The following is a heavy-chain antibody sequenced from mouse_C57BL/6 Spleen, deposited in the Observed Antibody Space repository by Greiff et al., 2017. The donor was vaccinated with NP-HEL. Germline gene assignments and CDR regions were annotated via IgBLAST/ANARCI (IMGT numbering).Heavy chain of an antibody. CDR2: IYPGDGDT. V-gene: IGHV1-82*01. CDR3: ARFLYYGNYDAMDY. CDR1: GYAFSSSW. J-gene: IGHJ4*01. D-gene: IGHD2-1*01. Sequence: QVQLKQPGAELVRPGSSVKLSCKASGYAFSSSWMNWVKQRPGKGLEWIGRIYPGDGDTNYNGKFKGKATLTADKSSSTAYMQLSSLTSEDSAVYFCARFLYYGNYDAMDYWGQGTSVTVSS.